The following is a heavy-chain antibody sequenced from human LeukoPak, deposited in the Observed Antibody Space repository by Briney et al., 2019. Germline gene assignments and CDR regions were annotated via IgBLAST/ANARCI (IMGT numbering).Heavy chain of an antibody. J-gene: IGHJ4*02. CDR3: ARGSGN. Sequence: SETLSLTCAVYGGSFSGYYWSWIRKPPGKGLEWIGEINHSGSTNYNPSLKSRVTISVDTSKNQFSLKLSSVTAADTAVYYCARGSGNWGQGTLVTVSS. CDR2: INHSGST. V-gene: IGHV4-34*01. CDR1: GGSFSGYY.